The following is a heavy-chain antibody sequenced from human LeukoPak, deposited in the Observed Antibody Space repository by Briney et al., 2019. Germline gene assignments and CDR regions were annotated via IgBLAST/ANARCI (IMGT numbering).Heavy chain of an antibody. CDR1: GFSITSGYY. V-gene: IGHV4-38-2*02. CDR3: ARVPTVTFFDY. D-gene: IGHD4-17*01. Sequence: SETLSLTCTVSGFSITSGYYWGWIRQPPGKGLEWIGSIYHIGSTYYSPSLKSRVSLSVDTSKNQFSLKLSSVTAADTAVYYCARVPTVTFFDYWGQGTLVTVSS. J-gene: IGHJ4*02. CDR2: IYHIGST.